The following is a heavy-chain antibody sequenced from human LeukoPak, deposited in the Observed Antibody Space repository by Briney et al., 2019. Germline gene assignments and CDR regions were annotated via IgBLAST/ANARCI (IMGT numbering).Heavy chain of an antibody. V-gene: IGHV3-23*01. CDR2: ISASGGST. Sequence: PGGSLRLSCAASGFTFSSYAMSWVRQAPGKGLEWVSAISASGGSTYYADSVKGRFTISRDNSKNTLYLQMNSLRAEDTAVYYCATSTRMVAYYFDYWGQGTLVTVSS. CDR1: GFTFSSYA. D-gene: IGHD5-12*01. CDR3: ATSTRMVAYYFDY. J-gene: IGHJ4*02.